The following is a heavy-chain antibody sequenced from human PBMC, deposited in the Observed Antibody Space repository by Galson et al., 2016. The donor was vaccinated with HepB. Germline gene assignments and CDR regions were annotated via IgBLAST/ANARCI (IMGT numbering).Heavy chain of an antibody. Sequence: PALVKPTQTLTLTCTFSGFSLTTTGMRISWIRQPPGKALEWLARIDWDDDKFYSTSLRTRLTISKDTSKNQVVLKMTNMDPVDTATYYCSRSSYYYDRDGYYEIAGNDYWGQGTLVTVSS. J-gene: IGHJ4*02. D-gene: IGHD3-22*01. CDR2: IDWDDDK. CDR3: SRSSYYYDRDGYYEIAGNDY. CDR1: GFSLTTTGMR. V-gene: IGHV2-70*04.